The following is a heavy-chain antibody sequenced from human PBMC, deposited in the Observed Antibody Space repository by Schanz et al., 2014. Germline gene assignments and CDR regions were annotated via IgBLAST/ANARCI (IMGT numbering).Heavy chain of an antibody. CDR1: GFTFSSYA. CDR2: ISCSGGST. Sequence: EVQLLESGGGLVQPGGSLRLSCAASGFTFSSYAMSWVRQAPGKGLEWVSGISCSGGSTYYADSVKGRFTISRDNSKNSLYLQMNSLSADDTAVYYCAKGMGYCSGGTCYDYYYYGLDVWGQGTTVTVSS. CDR3: AKGMGYCSGGTCYDYYYYGLDV. D-gene: IGHD2-15*01. V-gene: IGHV3-23*01. J-gene: IGHJ6*02.